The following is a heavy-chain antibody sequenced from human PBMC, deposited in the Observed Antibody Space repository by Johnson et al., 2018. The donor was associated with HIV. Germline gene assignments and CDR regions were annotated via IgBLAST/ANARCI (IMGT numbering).Heavy chain of an antibody. Sequence: VQLVESGGGVVRPGGSLRLSCAASGFTFDDYGMSWVRQAPGKGLEWVSGINWNGGSTDYTDSVKGRFTISRDNAKNSLYLQMNSLRAEDTAVYFCTTVKNAYIWGSYRSDAFDFWGQGTMVTVSS. CDR1: GFTFDDYG. D-gene: IGHD3-16*02. J-gene: IGHJ3*01. CDR3: TTVKNAYIWGSYRSDAFDF. CDR2: INWNGGST. V-gene: IGHV3-20*04.